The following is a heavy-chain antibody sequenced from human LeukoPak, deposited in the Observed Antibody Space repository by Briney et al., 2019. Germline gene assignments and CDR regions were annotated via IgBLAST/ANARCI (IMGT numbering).Heavy chain of an antibody. CDR1: GGSISTSTYY. CDR2: IYYSGST. V-gene: IGHV4-39*01. CDR3: SRHGLNYYGSNGYYYLDY. D-gene: IGHD3-22*01. J-gene: IGHJ4*02. Sequence: PSETLSLTCTVSGGSISTSTYYWGWIRQPPGKGLEWIGTIYYSGSTYYNPSLKSRVTISVDTSKNQFSLKLRSVTAADTAMYYCSRHGLNYYGSNGYYYLDYWGQRTLVTVSS.